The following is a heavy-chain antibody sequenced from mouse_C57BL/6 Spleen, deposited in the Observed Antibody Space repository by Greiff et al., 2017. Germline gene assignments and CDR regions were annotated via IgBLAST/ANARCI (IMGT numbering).Heavy chain of an antibody. V-gene: IGHV14-2*01. J-gene: IGHJ4*01. CDR1: CFNIKDYY. D-gene: IGHD2-1*01. CDR2: IDSEDGET. CDR3: ARGNPYAMDF. Sequence: EVQLQESGAELVQPGASVTLSCTASCFNIKDYYMPWVKQRTEQGLEWIGRIDSEDGETKYAPNFQGKVTIAADTSSNTAYLQLSSLTSEDTAVYYCARGNPYAMDFWGTGTSVTVSS.